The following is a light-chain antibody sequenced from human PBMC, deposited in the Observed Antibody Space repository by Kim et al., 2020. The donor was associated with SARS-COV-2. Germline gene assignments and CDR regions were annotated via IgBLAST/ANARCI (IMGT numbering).Light chain of an antibody. J-gene: IGKJ2*03. CDR3: QLAG. CDR2: DAS. Sequence: SPATLSLPPGERATLSCRASQSVSSYLAWYQQKPGQAPRLLIYDASNRATGIPARFSGSGSGTDFTLTISSLEPEDFAVYYCQLAGFGQGTKLEI. V-gene: IGKV3-11*01. CDR1: QSVSSY.